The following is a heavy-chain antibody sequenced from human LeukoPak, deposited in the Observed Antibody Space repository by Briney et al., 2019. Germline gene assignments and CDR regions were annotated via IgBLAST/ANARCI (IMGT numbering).Heavy chain of an antibody. V-gene: IGHV4-61*02. Sequence: PSQTLSLTCTVSGGSISSGSYYWSWIRQPAGKGLEWIGRIYTSGSTNYNPSLKSRVTISVDTSKNQFSLKLSSVTAADTAVYYCARGGDSSGYYYGGCDYWGQGTLVTVSS. D-gene: IGHD3-22*01. J-gene: IGHJ4*02. CDR3: ARGGDSSGYYYGGCDY. CDR1: GGSISSGSYY. CDR2: IYTSGST.